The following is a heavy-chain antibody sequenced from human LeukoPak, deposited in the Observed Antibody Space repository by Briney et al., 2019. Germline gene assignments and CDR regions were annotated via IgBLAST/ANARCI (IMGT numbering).Heavy chain of an antibody. V-gene: IGHV1-8*01. CDR3: AREGGMSSGWRGNWFDP. CDR1: GYTFTSYD. CDR2: MNPNSGNT. D-gene: IGHD6-25*01. Sequence: GASVKVSCKASGYTFTSYDINWVRQATGQGLEWMGWMNPNSGNTGYAQKFQGRVTMTRNTSISTAYMELSSLRSEDTAVYYCAREGGMSSGWRGNWFDPWGQGTLVTVSS. J-gene: IGHJ5*02.